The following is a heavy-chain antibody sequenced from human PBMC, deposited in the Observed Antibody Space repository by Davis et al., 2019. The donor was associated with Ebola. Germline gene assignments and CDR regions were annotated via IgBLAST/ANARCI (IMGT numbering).Heavy chain of an antibody. CDR1: TFTFTTYT. CDR3: AKGWGTIVS. J-gene: IGHJ5*02. V-gene: IGHV3-21*04. Sequence: PGGSLRLSCTASTFTFTTYTMNWVRQAPGKGPEWVSSITPTGTYIFYADSVKGRFTISRDNAKNTLYLQMNSLRVEDTAIYYCAKGWGTIVSWGQGTLVTVSS. CDR2: ITPTGTYI. D-gene: IGHD3-16*01.